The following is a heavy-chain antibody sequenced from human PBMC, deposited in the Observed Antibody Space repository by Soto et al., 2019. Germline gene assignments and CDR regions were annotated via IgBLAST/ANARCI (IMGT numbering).Heavy chain of an antibody. CDR1: GGSISSSSYY. Sequence: SETLSLTCTVSGGSISSSSYYWGWIRQPPGKGLEWIGSIYYSGSTYYNPSLKSRVTISVDTSKNQFSLKLSSVTAADTAVYYCALDCSSTSCYLGIGLGYWGQGTLVTVAS. D-gene: IGHD2-2*01. CDR2: IYYSGST. J-gene: IGHJ4*02. CDR3: ALDCSSTSCYLGIGLGY. V-gene: IGHV4-39*01.